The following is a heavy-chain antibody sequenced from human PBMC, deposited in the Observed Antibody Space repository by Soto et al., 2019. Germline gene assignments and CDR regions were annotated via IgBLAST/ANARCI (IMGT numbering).Heavy chain of an antibody. D-gene: IGHD3-22*01. CDR2: INHSGST. J-gene: IGHJ2*01. Sequence: QVQLQQWGAGLLKPSETLSLTCAVYGGSFSGYYWSWIRQPPGKGLEWIGEINHSGSTNYNPSLKSRVTISVATSKNQFSLKLSSVTAADTAVYYCARGDYDSSGYSEFYWYFDLWGRGTLVTVSS. CDR3: ARGDYDSSGYSEFYWYFDL. V-gene: IGHV4-34*01. CDR1: GGSFSGYY.